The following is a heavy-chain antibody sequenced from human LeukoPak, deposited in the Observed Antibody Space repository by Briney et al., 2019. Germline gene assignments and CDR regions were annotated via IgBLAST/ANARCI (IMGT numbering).Heavy chain of an antibody. CDR3: AREAGFDILTGYYHFDY. J-gene: IGHJ4*02. CDR1: GYTFTGYY. V-gene: IGHV1-2*02. D-gene: IGHD3-9*01. CDR2: INPNSGDT. Sequence: ASVKVSCKASGYTFTGYYMHWVRQAPGQGLEWMGWINPNSGDTNYAQKFQGRVTMTRDTSISTAYMELSSLRSDDTAVYYCAREAGFDILTGYYHFDYWGQGTLVTVSS.